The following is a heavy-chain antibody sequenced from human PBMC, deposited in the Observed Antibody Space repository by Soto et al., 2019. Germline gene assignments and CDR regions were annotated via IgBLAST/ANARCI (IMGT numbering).Heavy chain of an antibody. CDR2: ISGSGGST. CDR3: AKSGDYVSRGGGPYFDY. CDR1: GFTFSSYA. V-gene: IGHV3-23*01. D-gene: IGHD3-22*01. J-gene: IGHJ4*02. Sequence: EVQLLESGGGLVQPGGSLRLSCAASGFTFSSYAMSWVRQAPGKGLEWVSAISGSGGSTYYADSVKGRFTISRDNSKNRWDLQMNSRRAGDTAVYYCAKSGDYVSRGGGPYFDYWGQGTLVTVSS.